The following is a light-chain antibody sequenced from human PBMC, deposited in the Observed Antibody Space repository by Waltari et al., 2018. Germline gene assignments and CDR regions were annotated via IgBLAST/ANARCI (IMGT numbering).Light chain of an antibody. V-gene: IGKV3-20*01. J-gene: IGKJ1*01. CDR1: QSVSRT. CDR3: QKYGTLPAT. CDR2: DAS. Sequence: EIVLTQSPGTLSLSPGERATISCSASQSVSRTLAWYQQKPGQAPRLLIYDASTRATGIPDRFSGSGSGTDFSLTISRLEPEDFAVYYCQKYGTLPATFGQGTKVEIK.